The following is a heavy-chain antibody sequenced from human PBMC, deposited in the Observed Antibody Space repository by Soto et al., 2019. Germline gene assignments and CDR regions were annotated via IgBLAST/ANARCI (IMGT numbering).Heavy chain of an antibody. D-gene: IGHD6-19*01. CDR2: IIPIFGTA. CDR1: GGTFSSYA. V-gene: IGHV1-69*12. J-gene: IGHJ6*02. CDR3: ARGEQWLVRGYYGMDV. Sequence: QVQLVQSGAEVKKPGSSVKVSCKASGGTFSSYAINWVRQAPGQGLEWMGGIIPIFGTANYAQKFQGRVTITADESTSTAYMELSSLRSEDTAVYYCARGEQWLVRGYYGMDVWGQGTTVTVSS.